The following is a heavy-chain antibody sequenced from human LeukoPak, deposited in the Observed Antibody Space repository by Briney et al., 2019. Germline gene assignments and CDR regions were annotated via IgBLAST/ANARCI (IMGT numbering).Heavy chain of an antibody. CDR1: GFTFSSYA. J-gene: IGHJ4*02. V-gene: IGHV3-23*01. D-gene: IGHD6-13*01. Sequence: GGSLRLSCAASGFTFSSYAMSWVRQAPGKGLEWVSAISGSGGSTYYADSVKGRFTISRDNSKNTLYLQMNSLRAEDTAVYYCARDISSSSWFFDYWGQGTLVTVSS. CDR3: ARDISSSSWFFDY. CDR2: ISGSGGST.